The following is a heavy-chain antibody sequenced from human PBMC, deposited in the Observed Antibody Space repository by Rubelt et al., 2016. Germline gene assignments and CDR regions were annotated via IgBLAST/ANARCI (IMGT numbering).Heavy chain of an antibody. Sequence: EEQLVQSGAEVKEPGESLKISCKQSGYDFTDHWIGWVRQMPGKDLEWMGITQPGDSLTKYSPSFRGQVTISADKSITTAYLQWSVLRASDTAMCYCARREVAGIGIFWFDPWGQGTLVTVSS. CDR1: GYDFTDHW. CDR3: ARREVAGIGIFWFDP. CDR2: TQPGDSLT. J-gene: IGHJ5*02. D-gene: IGHD6-19*01. V-gene: IGHV5-51*01.